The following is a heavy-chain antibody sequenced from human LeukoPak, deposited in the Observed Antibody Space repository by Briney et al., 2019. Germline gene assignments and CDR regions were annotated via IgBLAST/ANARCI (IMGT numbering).Heavy chain of an antibody. CDR2: IKQDGSEK. J-gene: IGHJ3*02. CDR1: GFTFSSYW. D-gene: IGHD2-15*01. Sequence: GGSLRLSCAASGFTFSSYWMSWVRQAPGKGLEWVANIKQDGSEKYYVDSVKGRFTISRDNAKNSLYLQMNSLRAEDTAVYYCARDGGDYCSGGSCYWDAFDIWGQGTVVTVSS. V-gene: IGHV3-7*01. CDR3: ARDGGDYCSGGSCYWDAFDI.